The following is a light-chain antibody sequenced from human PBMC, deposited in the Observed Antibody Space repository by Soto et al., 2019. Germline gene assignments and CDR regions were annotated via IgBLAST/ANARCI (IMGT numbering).Light chain of an antibody. V-gene: IGLV2-23*01. CDR2: EGS. J-gene: IGLJ3*02. CDR1: SSDVGSYNL. CDR3: CSYTTTATWV. Sequence: QSALTQPASVSGSPGQSITISCTGTSSDVGSYNLVSWYQHHPGKAPKLMIYEGSKRPSGVSIRFSGSKSGNTASLTISGLQSEDEADYYCCSYTTTATWVFGGGTQLTVL.